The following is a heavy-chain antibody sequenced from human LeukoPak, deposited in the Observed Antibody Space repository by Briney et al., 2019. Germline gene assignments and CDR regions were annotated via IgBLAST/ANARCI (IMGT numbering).Heavy chain of an antibody. V-gene: IGHV1-69*05. CDR1: GGTFSSYA. CDR2: IIPIFGTA. J-gene: IGHJ5*02. Sequence: EASVKVSCKASGGTFSSYAISLLRQAPGQGLEWMGRIIPIFGTANYAQKFQGRVTITTDESTSTAYMELSSLRSEDTAVYYCARDPPTMVRGSEFINWFDPWGQGTLVTVSS. D-gene: IGHD3-10*01. CDR3: ARDPPTMVRGSEFINWFDP.